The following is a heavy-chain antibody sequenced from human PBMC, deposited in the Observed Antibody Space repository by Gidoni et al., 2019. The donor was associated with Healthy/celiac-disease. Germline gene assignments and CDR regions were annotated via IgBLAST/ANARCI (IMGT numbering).Heavy chain of an antibody. CDR1: GFTFGDSA. V-gene: IGHV3-49*03. CDR3: TRDAPYCSGGSCYSHI. D-gene: IGHD2-15*01. CDR2: IRSKAYGGTT. Sequence: EVQLVESGGGLVQPGRSLRLSCTASGFTFGDSAMSWFRQAPGKGLEWVGFIRSKAYGGTTEYAASVKGRFTIPRDDSKSIAYLQMNSLKTEDTAVYYCTRDAPYCSGGSCYSHIWGQGTMVTVSS. J-gene: IGHJ3*02.